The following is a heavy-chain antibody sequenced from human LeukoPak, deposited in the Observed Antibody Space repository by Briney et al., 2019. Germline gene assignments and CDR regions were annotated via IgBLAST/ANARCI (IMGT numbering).Heavy chain of an antibody. V-gene: IGHV3-21*01. D-gene: IGHD3-10*01. CDR3: ARLQSSSSGALDY. J-gene: IGHJ4*02. Sequence: GGSLRLSCAAPGFTFSSYSMNWVRQAPGKGLEWVSSISSSSYIYYADSVKGRFTISRDNAKHSLYLQMNSLRAEDTAVYYCARLQSSSSGALDYWGQGTLVTVSS. CDR1: GFTFSSYS. CDR2: ISSSSYI.